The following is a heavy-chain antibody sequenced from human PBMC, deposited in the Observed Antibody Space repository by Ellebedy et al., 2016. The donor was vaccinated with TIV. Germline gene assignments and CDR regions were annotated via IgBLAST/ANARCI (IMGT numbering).Heavy chain of an antibody. V-gene: IGHV4-39*01. Sequence: SETLSLTCTVSGASFSSSSSYWGWIRQPPGKGLEWIGSIYYSGTTDYNPSLESRVTISADTSKNQFSLRLSSVTAADTAVYYCARWFGELLYVRWFDPWGQGTLVTVSS. CDR1: GASFSSSSSY. D-gene: IGHD3-10*01. J-gene: IGHJ5*02. CDR3: ARWFGELLYVRWFDP. CDR2: IYYSGTT.